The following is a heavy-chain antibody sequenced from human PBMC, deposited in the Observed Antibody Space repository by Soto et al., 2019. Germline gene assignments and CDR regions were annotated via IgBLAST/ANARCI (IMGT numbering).Heavy chain of an antibody. CDR2: IWYDGSNK. V-gene: IGHV3-33*01. CDR3: ARGPYYDFWSGYRSFDP. CDR1: GFTFSSYG. Sequence: GGSLRLSCAASGFTFSSYGMHWVRQAPGKGLEWVAVIWYDGSNKYYADSVKGRFTISRDNSKNTLYLQMNSLRAEDTAVYYCARGPYYDFWSGYRSFDPWGQGTLVTVSS. J-gene: IGHJ5*02. D-gene: IGHD3-3*01.